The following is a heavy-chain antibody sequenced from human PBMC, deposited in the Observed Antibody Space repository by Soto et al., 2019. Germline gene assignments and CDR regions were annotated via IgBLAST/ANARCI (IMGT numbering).Heavy chain of an antibody. CDR2: IYYSGSI. CDR3: ARMGAGMARDYYGMDV. CDR1: GGSTSSYY. Sequence: PSETLSLTCTVSGGSTSSYYWSWIRQPPGKGLEWIGYIYYSGSINYNPSLKSRVTISVDTSKNQFSLKLSSVTAADTAVYYCARMGAGMARDYYGMDVWGQGTTVTVSS. J-gene: IGHJ6*02. V-gene: IGHV4-59*01. D-gene: IGHD3-16*01.